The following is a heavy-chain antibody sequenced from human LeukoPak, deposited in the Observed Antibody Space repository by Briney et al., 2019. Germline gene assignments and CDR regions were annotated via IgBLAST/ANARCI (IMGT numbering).Heavy chain of an antibody. Sequence: GGSLRLSCAASGFTFSDYYMGWIRQAPGKGLEWVSYISSSSSYTNYADPAKGRFTISRDNAKNSLYLQMNSLRAEDTAAYYCARGIAAAGGMDVWGKGTTVTVSS. CDR3: ARGIAAAGGMDV. CDR1: GFTFSDYY. D-gene: IGHD6-13*01. J-gene: IGHJ6*04. CDR2: ISSSSSYT. V-gene: IGHV3-11*06.